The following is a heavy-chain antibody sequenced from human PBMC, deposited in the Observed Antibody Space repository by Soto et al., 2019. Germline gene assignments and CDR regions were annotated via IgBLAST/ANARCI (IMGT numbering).Heavy chain of an antibody. CDR2: ISGSGGST. D-gene: IGHD3-10*01. J-gene: IGHJ4*02. Sequence: GGSLRLSCAASGFTFSSYAMSWVRQAPGKGLEWVSAISGSGGSTYYADSVKGRFTISRDNSKNTLYLQMNSLRAEDTAVYYCATFLWFGESYFDYWGQGTLVTVSS. V-gene: IGHV3-23*01. CDR3: ATFLWFGESYFDY. CDR1: GFTFSSYA.